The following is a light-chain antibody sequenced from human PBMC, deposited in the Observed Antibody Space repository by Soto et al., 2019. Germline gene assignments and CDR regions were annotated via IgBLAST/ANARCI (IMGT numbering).Light chain of an antibody. CDR3: QQYGSLSWT. V-gene: IGKV3-20*01. Sequence: PVERATLSCSASHNVDTNSLAWYQFRPGLAPRIIIFGASGRATGIPDRFSGSGSGTDFTLTISRLEPEDFAVYYCQQYGSLSWTFGQGTKVDFK. CDR1: HNVDTNS. J-gene: IGKJ1*01. CDR2: GAS.